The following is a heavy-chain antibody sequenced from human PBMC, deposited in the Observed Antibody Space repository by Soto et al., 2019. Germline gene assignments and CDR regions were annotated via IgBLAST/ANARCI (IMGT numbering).Heavy chain of an antibody. Sequence: AXGSLRLSCAASGFTFSSYAMSWVRQAPGKGLEWVSAISGSGGSTYYADSVKGRFTISRDNSKNTLYLQMNSLRAEDTAVYYCAAIAVAGTGGWYFDYWGQGTLVTVSS. CDR2: ISGSGGST. V-gene: IGHV3-23*01. CDR3: AAIAVAGTGGWYFDY. J-gene: IGHJ4*02. CDR1: GFTFSSYA. D-gene: IGHD6-19*01.